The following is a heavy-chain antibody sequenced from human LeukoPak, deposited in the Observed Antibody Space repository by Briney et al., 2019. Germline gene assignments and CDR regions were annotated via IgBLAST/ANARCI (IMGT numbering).Heavy chain of an antibody. CDR3: ARGERYSSGYPYFDS. CDR1: GGSFSGYY. CDR2: INHSGST. Sequence: PSETLSLTCAVYGGSFSGYYWSWIRQPPGKGLEWIGEINHSGSTNYNPSLKSRVTMSVDTSKNQFSLKLSSVTAADTAVYYCARGERYSSGYPYFDSWGQGTLVTVSS. D-gene: IGHD5-18*01. V-gene: IGHV4-34*01. J-gene: IGHJ4*02.